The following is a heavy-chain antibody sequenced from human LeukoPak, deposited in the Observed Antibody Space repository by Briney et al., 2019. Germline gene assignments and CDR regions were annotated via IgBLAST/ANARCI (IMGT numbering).Heavy chain of an antibody. D-gene: IGHD1-14*01. Sequence: EGSLRLSCAASGFTFSSYGMHWVRQAPGKGLEWVAVISYDGSNKYYADSVKGRFTISRDNSKNTLYLQMNSLRAEDTAVYYCAKDTGPGDYWGQGTLVTVSS. V-gene: IGHV3-30*18. CDR1: GFTFSSYG. CDR2: ISYDGSNK. CDR3: AKDTGPGDY. J-gene: IGHJ4*02.